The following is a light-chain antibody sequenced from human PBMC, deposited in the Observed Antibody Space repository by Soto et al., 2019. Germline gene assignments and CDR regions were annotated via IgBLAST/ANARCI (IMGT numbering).Light chain of an antibody. V-gene: IGKV3-11*01. CDR1: QSVSSY. J-gene: IGKJ1*01. CDR3: QQYNNWPFWT. CDR2: DAS. Sequence: EIVLTQSPADVSLYPGERATLSCRASQSVSSYLAWYQQKPGQAPRLLIYDASNRATGIPARFSGSGSGTDFTLTISSLQSEDFAVYYCQQYNNWPFWTFGQGTKVDIK.